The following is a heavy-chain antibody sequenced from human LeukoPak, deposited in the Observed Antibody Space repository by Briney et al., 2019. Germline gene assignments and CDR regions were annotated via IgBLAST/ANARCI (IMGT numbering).Heavy chain of an antibody. CDR3: ARDKSSSSYYYYYYMDV. CDR2: ISGSGGST. D-gene: IGHD6-6*01. V-gene: IGHV3-23*01. J-gene: IGHJ6*03. CDR1: ALTFSSYA. Sequence: GGSLRLSCAASALTFSSYAMCWVRQAPVKGLEWVSAISGSGGSTYYADSVKGRFTISRDNAKNSLYLQMNSLRAEDTAVYYCARDKSSSSYYYYYYMDVWGKGTTVTVSS.